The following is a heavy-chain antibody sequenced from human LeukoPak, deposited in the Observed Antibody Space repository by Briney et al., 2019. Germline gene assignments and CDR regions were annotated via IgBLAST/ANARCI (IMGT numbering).Heavy chain of an antibody. CDR3: ARSLGSGSYYNWFDP. D-gene: IGHD3-10*01. V-gene: IGHV4-61*01. CDR2: IYYSGST. Sequence: SETLSLTCTVSGGSISSSSYYWSWIRQPPGKGLEWIGYIYYSGSTIYNPSLKSRVTISIDTSKNQFSLKLSSLTAADTAVYYCARSLGSGSYYNWFDPWGQGTLVTVSS. J-gene: IGHJ5*02. CDR1: GGSISSSSYY.